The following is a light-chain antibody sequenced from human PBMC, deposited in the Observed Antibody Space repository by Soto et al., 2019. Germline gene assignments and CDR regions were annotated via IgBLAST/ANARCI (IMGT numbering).Light chain of an antibody. CDR1: PRICIN. CDR2: AAS. J-gene: IGKJ5*01. CDR3: QHYKNWIT. Sequence: ELVMTPSQATLSVSPGDRATLPCRASPRICINLAWYQQTHGPAPRLLLSAASNRATGVPARFSSSWAGTEFTPTISRLHAEYFAYYYRQHYKNWITFGQGTRLEIK. V-gene: IGKV3-15*01.